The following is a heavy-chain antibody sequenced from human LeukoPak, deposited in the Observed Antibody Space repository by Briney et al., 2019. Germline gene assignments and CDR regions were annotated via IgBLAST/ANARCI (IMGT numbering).Heavy chain of an antibody. CDR1: GFTFSSYG. CDR2: ISYDGSNK. J-gene: IGHJ5*02. Sequence: GGSLRLSCAASGFTFSSYGMHWVRQAPGKGLEWVAVISYDGSNKYYADSVKGRFTISRDNSKNTLYLQMNSLRAEDTAVYYCGKDLRRELTWFDPWGQGTLVTVSS. CDR3: GKDLRRELTWFDP. D-gene: IGHD1-26*01. V-gene: IGHV3-30*18.